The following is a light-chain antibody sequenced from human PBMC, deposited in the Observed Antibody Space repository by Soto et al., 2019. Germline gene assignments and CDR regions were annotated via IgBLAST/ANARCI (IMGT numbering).Light chain of an antibody. V-gene: IGKV1-5*03. CDR1: QSISSY. J-gene: IGKJ1*01. CDR2: KAS. CDR3: QQYNSYSRT. Sequence: DIQMTQSPSSLSASVGARATITCRASQSISSYLNWYQQKPGKAPKLLIYKASSLESGVPSRFSGSGSGTEFTLTISSLQPDDFATYYCQQYNSYSRTFGQGTKVDIK.